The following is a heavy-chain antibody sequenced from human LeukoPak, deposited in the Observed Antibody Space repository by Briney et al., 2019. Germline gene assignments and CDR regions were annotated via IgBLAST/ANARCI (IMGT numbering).Heavy chain of an antibody. J-gene: IGHJ6*02. CDR1: GFTFSSYA. D-gene: IGHD4-17*01. V-gene: IGHV3-23*01. CDR2: ISGSGGST. Sequence: GGSLRLSFAASGFTFSSYAMSWVRQAPGKGLEWVSAISGSGGSTYYADSVKGRFAISRDNSKNTLYLQMKSLRAEDTAVYYCAKLDGDLRYYYYYYGMDVWGQGTTVTVSS. CDR3: AKLDGDLRYYYYYYGMDV.